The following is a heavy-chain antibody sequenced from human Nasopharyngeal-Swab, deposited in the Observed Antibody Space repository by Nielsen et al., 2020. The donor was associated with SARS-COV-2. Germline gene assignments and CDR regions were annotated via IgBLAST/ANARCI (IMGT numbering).Heavy chain of an antibody. J-gene: IGHJ6*03. V-gene: IGHV4-34*01. D-gene: IGHD3-3*01. CDR3: ARAIFGVVIIFNYYYMDV. Sequence: WIRQPPRMRLEWIGEINHSGSTNYNPSLKSRVTISVDTSKNQFSLKLSSVTAADTAVYYCARAIFGVVIIFNYYYMDVWGKGTTVTVSS. CDR2: INHSGST.